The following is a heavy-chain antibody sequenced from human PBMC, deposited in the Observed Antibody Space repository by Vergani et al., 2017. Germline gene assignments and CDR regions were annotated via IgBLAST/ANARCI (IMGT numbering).Heavy chain of an antibody. CDR3: AREGFYDNIRGTYLPLSYYGMRV. CDR2: VSHYNGNT. J-gene: IGHJ6*02. CDR1: GYSFINYG. Sequence: QSQLVQSGDEVKKPGASVKVSCKTSGYSFINYGISWVRQATGQGLEWLGWVSHYNGNTNYGQKIQGRVTMTTDTSTRTAYMQLMSLTFDDTAVYYCAREGFYDNIRGTYLPLSYYGMRVWGQGTQVTVAS. V-gene: IGHV1-18*01. D-gene: IGHD3-16*02.